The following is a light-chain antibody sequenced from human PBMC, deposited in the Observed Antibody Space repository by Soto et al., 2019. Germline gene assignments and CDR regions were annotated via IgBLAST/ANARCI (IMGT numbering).Light chain of an antibody. J-gene: IGLJ1*01. V-gene: IGLV2-11*01. Sequence: QSVLTQPRSVSVSHGQSVTIFCTGTSTDVGASNNVSWYQQLPGRAPKLMIYDVSERPSGVPDRFSGSMSGNTASLTISGLLPDDESDYYCCSYAVTFYVFGTGTKVTVL. CDR3: CSYAVTFYV. CDR1: STDVGASNN. CDR2: DVS.